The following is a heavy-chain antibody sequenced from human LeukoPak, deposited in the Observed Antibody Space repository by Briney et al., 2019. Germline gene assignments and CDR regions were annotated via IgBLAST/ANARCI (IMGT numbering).Heavy chain of an antibody. CDR2: INPNSGGT. D-gene: IGHD6-13*01. J-gene: IGHJ4*02. V-gene: IGHV1-2*02. CDR1: GYTFTGYY. CDR3: ARDIISGSSWYGY. Sequence: GASVKVSCKASGYTFTGYYMHWVRQAPGQGLEWMGWINPNSGGTNYAQKFQGRVTMTRDTSISTAYMELSRLRSDDTAVYYCARDIISGSSWYGYWGRGTLVTVSS.